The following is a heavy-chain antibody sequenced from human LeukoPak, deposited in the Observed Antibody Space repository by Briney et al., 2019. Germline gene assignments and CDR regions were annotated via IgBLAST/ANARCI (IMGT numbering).Heavy chain of an antibody. CDR1: GGSFSGYY. CDR3: ARGTRDAFDI. CDR2: INHSGST. Sequence: PSETLSLTCAVYGGSFSGYYWSWIRQPPGKGLEWIGEINHSGSTNYNPSLKSRVTISVDTSKNQFSLKLSSVTAADTVVYYCARGTRDAFDIWGQGTMVTVSS. J-gene: IGHJ3*02. V-gene: IGHV4-34*01.